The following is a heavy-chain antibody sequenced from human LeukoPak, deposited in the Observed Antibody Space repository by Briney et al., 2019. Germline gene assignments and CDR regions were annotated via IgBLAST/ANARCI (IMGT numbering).Heavy chain of an antibody. Sequence: SETLSLTCAIYGGSFSGYTWSWIRQPPGKGLEWIGSIYHSGSTYYNPSLKSRVTISVDTSKNQFSLKLSSVTAADTAVYYCARGKTLRYIDYWGQGTLVTVSS. D-gene: IGHD4-17*01. CDR2: IYHSGST. CDR1: GGSFSGYT. J-gene: IGHJ4*02. CDR3: ARGKTLRYIDY. V-gene: IGHV4-34*01.